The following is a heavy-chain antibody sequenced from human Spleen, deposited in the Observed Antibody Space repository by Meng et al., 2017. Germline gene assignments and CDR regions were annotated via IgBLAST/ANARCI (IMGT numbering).Heavy chain of an antibody. Sequence: QVQLQQSGPGLVKPSGTLSLTCAVSGGSIRSSNWWSWVRQPPGKGLEWIGEIYHSGSTNYNPSLKSRVTISLDKSKNQFSLKLSSVTAADTAVYYCARIPDYDTSASWGQGTLVTVSS. CDR2: IYHSGST. CDR3: ARIPDYDTSAS. J-gene: IGHJ5*02. CDR1: GGSIRSSNW. V-gene: IGHV4-4*02. D-gene: IGHD3-22*01.